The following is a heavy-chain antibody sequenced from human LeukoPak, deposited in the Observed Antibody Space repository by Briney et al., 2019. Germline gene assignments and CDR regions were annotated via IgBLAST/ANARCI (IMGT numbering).Heavy chain of an antibody. V-gene: IGHV4-59*01. J-gene: IGHJ5*02. CDR1: GGSISSYY. CDR3: AREAVVAATNWFDP. Sequence: PSETLSLTCTVSGGSISSYYWSWIRQPPGKGLEWIGYIYYSGSTNYNPSLKSRVTISVDTSKNQFSLKLSSVTAADTAVYYYAREAVVAATNWFDPWGQGNLVTVSS. CDR2: IYYSGST. D-gene: IGHD2-15*01.